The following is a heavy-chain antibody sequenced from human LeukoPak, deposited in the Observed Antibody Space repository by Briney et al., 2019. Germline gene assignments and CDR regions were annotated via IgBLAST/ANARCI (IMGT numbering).Heavy chain of an antibody. V-gene: IGHV4-30-2*01. J-gene: IGHJ4*02. CDR2: INHSGST. CDR1: GASISSGGYY. D-gene: IGHD3-3*01. Sequence: SQTLSLTCTVSGASISSGGYYWNWIRQPPGKGLEWIGYINHSGSTYYNPSLKSRVTTSVDRSKNQFSLKLTSVTAADTAVYYCARGGFGVPFDYWGQGTLVTVSS. CDR3: ARGGFGVPFDY.